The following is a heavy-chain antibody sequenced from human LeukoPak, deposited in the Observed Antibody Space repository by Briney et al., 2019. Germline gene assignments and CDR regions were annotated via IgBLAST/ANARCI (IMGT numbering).Heavy chain of an antibody. Sequence: ASVKVSCKASGYTFTGYYMHWVRQAPGQGLEWMGWISAYNGNTNYAQKPQGRVTMTTDTSTSTAYMELRSLRSDDTAVYYCARILTAMVTAYDYWGQGTLVTVSS. CDR1: GYTFTGYY. CDR2: ISAYNGNT. V-gene: IGHV1-18*04. CDR3: ARILTAMVTAYDY. J-gene: IGHJ4*02. D-gene: IGHD5-18*01.